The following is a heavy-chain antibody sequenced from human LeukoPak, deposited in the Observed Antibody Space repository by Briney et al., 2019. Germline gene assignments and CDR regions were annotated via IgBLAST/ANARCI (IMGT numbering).Heavy chain of an antibody. J-gene: IGHJ4*02. V-gene: IGHV3-7*01. D-gene: IGHD1-26*01. CDR1: GLRLGDYW. Sequence: PGGSLRLPCAASGLRLGDYWMTWARHIPGKALEWVANIKQDGAEKHYAESVEGRFIISRDNAKNSLYLEMDSLKVEDTAVYYCARVGAWDLQRVFEYWGQGTLVTVSS. CDR2: IKQDGAEK. CDR3: ARVGAWDLQRVFEY.